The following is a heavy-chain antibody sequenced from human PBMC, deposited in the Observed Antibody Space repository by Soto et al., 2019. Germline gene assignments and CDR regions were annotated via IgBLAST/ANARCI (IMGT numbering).Heavy chain of an antibody. Sequence: GGSLRLSCAASGFTFSSDAIHWVRQAPGKGLEWVAVISFDGSNKYYADSVKGRFTISRDNSKNTLYLQVNSLRAEDTAVYYCARGSPEGYFDYWGQGTLVTVSS. J-gene: IGHJ4*02. CDR2: ISFDGSNK. CDR3: ARGSPEGYFDY. CDR1: GFTFSSDA. V-gene: IGHV3-30-3*01.